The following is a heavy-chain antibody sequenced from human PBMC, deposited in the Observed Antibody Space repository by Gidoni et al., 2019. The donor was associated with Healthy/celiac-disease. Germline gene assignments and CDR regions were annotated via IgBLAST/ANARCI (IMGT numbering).Heavy chain of an antibody. CDR1: GGSISSYY. CDR2: IYYSGST. Sequence: QVQLQESGPGLVKPSETLSLTCTVSGGSISSYYWSWIRQPPGKGLEWIGYIYYSGSTNYNPSLKSRVTISVDTAKNQFSLKLSSVTAADTAVYYCARVRIAVAQNWFDPWGQGTLVTVSS. V-gene: IGHV4-59*01. CDR3: ARVRIAVAQNWFDP. J-gene: IGHJ5*02. D-gene: IGHD6-19*01.